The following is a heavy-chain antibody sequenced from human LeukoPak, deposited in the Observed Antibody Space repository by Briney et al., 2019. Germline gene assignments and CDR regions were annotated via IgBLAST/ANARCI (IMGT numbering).Heavy chain of an antibody. V-gene: IGHV3-30*04. J-gene: IGHJ5*02. CDR3: ARDPSYYDSSGYQLNWFDP. D-gene: IGHD3-22*01. CDR1: GFTFSSYA. CDR2: ISYDESNK. Sequence: PGRSLRLSCAASGFTFSSYAMHWVRQAPGKGLEWVAVISYDESNKYYADSVKGRFTISRDNSKNTLYLQMNSLRAVDTAVYYCARDPSYYDSSGYQLNWFDPWGQGTLVTVSS.